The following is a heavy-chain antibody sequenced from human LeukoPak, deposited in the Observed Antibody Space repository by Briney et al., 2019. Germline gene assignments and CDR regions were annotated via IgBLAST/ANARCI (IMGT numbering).Heavy chain of an antibody. J-gene: IGHJ4*02. D-gene: IGHD3-10*01. CDR3: ARAQWFGAQPFDY. CDR1: GYTFISYY. V-gene: IGHV1-46*01. CDR2: INPSGGST. Sequence: ASVKVSCKASGYTFISYYMHWVRQAPGQGLEWMGIINPSGGSTTYAQKFQGRVTMTRDMSTSTVYMELSSLRSDDTAVYYCARAQWFGAQPFDYWGQGTLVTVSS.